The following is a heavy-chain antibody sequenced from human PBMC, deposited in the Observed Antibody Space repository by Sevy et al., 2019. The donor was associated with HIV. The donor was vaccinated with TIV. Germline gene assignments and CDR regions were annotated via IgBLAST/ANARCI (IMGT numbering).Heavy chain of an antibody. Sequence: GGSLRLSCTASGFIFGDFGMSWVRQAPGKGLEGIAFFKSKIHGGTTENAASVKGRFTISRDDSKNIVYLQMSNLKTEDTAVYYCTRWSGSQSIFDYWGQGTLVTVSS. CDR3: TRWSGSQSIFDY. D-gene: IGHD1-26*01. CDR1: GFIFGDFG. J-gene: IGHJ4*02. V-gene: IGHV3-49*04. CDR2: FKSKIHGGTT.